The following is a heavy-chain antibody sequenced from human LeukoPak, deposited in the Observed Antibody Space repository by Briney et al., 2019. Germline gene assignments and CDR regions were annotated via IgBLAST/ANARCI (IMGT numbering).Heavy chain of an antibody. V-gene: IGHV4-59*08. CDR2: IHYSGST. CDR3: ARRGYCSGVSCYSFDY. D-gene: IGHD2-15*01. Sequence: SETLSLTCTVSGGSISSYYWSWIRQPPGKGLEWIGYIHYSGSTSYNPSLKSRTTISVDTSKNQFSLKLTSVTAADTAVYYCARRGYCSGVSCYSFDYWGQGTLVTVSS. CDR1: GGSISSYY. J-gene: IGHJ4*02.